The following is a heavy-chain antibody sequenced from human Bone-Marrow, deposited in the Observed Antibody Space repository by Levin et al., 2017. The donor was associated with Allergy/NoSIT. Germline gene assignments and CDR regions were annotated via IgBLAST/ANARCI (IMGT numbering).Heavy chain of an antibody. CDR3: ADGDYDY. D-gene: IGHD3-16*01. J-gene: IGHJ4*02. Sequence: GGSLRLSCAASGFTFSTYGMHWVRQAPGKGLDWVAVISYDSNAKYYADSVKGRFTISRDNSKNILYLQMNSLRAEDTAVDFCADGDYDYWGQGTLVTVSS. CDR2: ISYDSNAK. V-gene: IGHV3-30*03. CDR1: GFTFSTYG.